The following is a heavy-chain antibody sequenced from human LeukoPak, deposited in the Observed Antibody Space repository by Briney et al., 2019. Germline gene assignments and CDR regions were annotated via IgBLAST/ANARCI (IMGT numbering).Heavy chain of an antibody. CDR2: IHYSGST. Sequence: SETLSLTCTVSGGSISSYYWSWIRQPPGKGLEWIGYIHYSGSTNYNPSLKSRVTISVDTSKNQFSLKLSSVTAADTAVYYCARRPYDFWSGYFLFDPWGQGTLVTVSS. D-gene: IGHD3-3*01. CDR3: ARRPYDFWSGYFLFDP. J-gene: IGHJ5*02. CDR1: GGSISSYY. V-gene: IGHV4-59*01.